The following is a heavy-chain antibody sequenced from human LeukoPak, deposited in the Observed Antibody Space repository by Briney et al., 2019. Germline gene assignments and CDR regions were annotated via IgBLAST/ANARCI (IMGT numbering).Heavy chain of an antibody. Sequence: GGSLRVSCAASGFTFSNYWMSWVRQAPGKGLEWVANIKQDESEKHYVDSVKGRFTISRDNAKKSLYLQMNSLRAEDTAVYYCAREAKESSGMDVWGKGTTVTVSS. J-gene: IGHJ6*04. V-gene: IGHV3-7*03. CDR1: GFTFSNYW. CDR2: IKQDESEK. CDR3: AREAKESSGMDV.